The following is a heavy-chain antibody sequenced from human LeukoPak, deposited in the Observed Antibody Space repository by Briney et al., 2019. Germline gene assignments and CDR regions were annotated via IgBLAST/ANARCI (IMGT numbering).Heavy chain of an antibody. CDR3: ARDLQAAAGNFWGTDAFDI. D-gene: IGHD6-13*01. Sequence: GGSLRLSCAASGFTFSSYWMSWVRQAPGKGLEWVANIKQDGSEKYYVDSVKGRFTISRDNAKNSLYLQMNSLRAEDTAVYYCARDLQAAAGNFWGTDAFDIWGQGTMVTVSS. CDR2: IKQDGSEK. V-gene: IGHV3-7*01. CDR1: GFTFSSYW. J-gene: IGHJ3*02.